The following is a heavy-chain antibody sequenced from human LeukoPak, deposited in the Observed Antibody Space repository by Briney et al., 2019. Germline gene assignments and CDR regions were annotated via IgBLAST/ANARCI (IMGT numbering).Heavy chain of an antibody. V-gene: IGHV3-30*18. J-gene: IGHJ3*02. CDR3: ANDYGSGWYGAFDI. CDR2: ISYDGSNK. CDR1: GFTFSSYG. Sequence: GGSLRLSCAASGFTFSSYGMHWVRQAPGKGLEWVAVISYDGSNKYYADSVKGRFTISRDNSKNTLYLQMNSLRAEDTAVYYCANDYGSGWYGAFDIWGQGTKVTVSS. D-gene: IGHD6-19*01.